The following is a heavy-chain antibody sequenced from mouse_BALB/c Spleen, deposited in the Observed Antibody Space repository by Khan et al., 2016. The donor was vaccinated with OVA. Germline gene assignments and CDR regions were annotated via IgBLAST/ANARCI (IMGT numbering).Heavy chain of an antibody. V-gene: IGHV9-3-1*01. CDR1: GYTFTNYG. J-gene: IGHJ4*01. D-gene: IGHD2-10*01. Sequence: QIQLVQSGPELKKPGETVKISCKASGYTFTNYGMNWVKQSPGKALKWMGWINTYTGEPTYADDFKGRFAFSLETSASTAYLMINNLNDEDTATYFCARPPYFSYTLDHWGQGTSVTVSS. CDR3: ARPPYFSYTLDH. CDR2: INTYTGEP.